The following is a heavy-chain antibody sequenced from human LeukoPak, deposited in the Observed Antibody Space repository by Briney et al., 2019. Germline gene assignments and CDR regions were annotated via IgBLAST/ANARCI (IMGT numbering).Heavy chain of an antibody. V-gene: IGHV3-74*01. J-gene: IGHJ4*02. CDR1: GFTFSNYW. Sequence: GGSLRLSCAAPGFTFSNYWMHWVRQAPGEGLVWVLRINSDGSSTTYADSVKGRFTISRDNAKNTLYLQMNSLRADDTAVYYCARDRATTMFDYWAQGTLVTVSS. CDR2: INSDGSST. CDR3: ARDRATTMFDY. D-gene: IGHD5-24*01.